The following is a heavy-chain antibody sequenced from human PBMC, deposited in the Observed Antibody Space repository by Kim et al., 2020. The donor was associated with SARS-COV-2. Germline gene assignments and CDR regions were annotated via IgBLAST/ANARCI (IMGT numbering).Heavy chain of an antibody. Sequence: RYYADSLNGRFTIARDNAKNSLFLQMNSLRAEDTAVYYCATAIGNSFDPWGQGTLVIVSS. V-gene: IGHV3-21*01. J-gene: IGHJ5*02. CDR2: R. D-gene: IGHD2-21*01. CDR3: ATAIGNSFDP.